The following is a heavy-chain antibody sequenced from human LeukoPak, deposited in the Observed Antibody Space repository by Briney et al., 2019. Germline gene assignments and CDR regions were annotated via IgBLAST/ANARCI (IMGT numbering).Heavy chain of an antibody. D-gene: IGHD2-2*01. CDR1: GFTFSSYW. CDR2: IKQDGSEK. J-gene: IGHJ4*02. CDR3: ARDSSSVPEY. V-gene: IGHV3-7*01. Sequence: GGSLRLSCAASGFTFSSYWMSWVRQAPGKGLEWVANIKQDGSEKYYADSVKGRFTVSRDNAKNTLYLQMNSLRAEDTAVYYCARDSSSVPEYWGQGTPVTVSS.